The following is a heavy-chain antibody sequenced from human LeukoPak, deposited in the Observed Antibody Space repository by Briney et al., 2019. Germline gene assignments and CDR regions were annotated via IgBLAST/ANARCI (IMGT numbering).Heavy chain of an antibody. CDR1: GYSISSGYY. CDR3: ARGGKDGYHAFDY. V-gene: IGHV4-38-2*02. Sequence: SETLSLTCTVSGYSISSGYYWGWIRQPPGKGLEYIGYIYYSGSTNYNPSLKSRVTISVDTSKNQFSLKLSSVTAADTAVYYCARGGKDGYHAFDYWGQGTLVTVSS. J-gene: IGHJ4*02. CDR2: IYYSGST. D-gene: IGHD5-24*01.